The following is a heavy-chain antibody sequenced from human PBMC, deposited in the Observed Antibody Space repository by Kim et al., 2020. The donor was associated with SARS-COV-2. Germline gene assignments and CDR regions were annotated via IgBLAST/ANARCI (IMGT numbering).Heavy chain of an antibody. Sequence: SGPTLVNPTETLTLTCTVSGFSLSNARMGVSWIRQPPGKALEWLAHIFSNDEKSYSTSLKSRLTISKDTSKSQVVLTMTNMDPVDTATYYCARIASDYAFWSGYYRAAADNWFDPWGQGTLVTVSS. CDR2: IFSNDEK. D-gene: IGHD3-3*01. CDR3: ARIASDYAFWSGYYRAAADNWFDP. CDR1: GFSLSNARMG. V-gene: IGHV2-26*01. J-gene: IGHJ5*02.